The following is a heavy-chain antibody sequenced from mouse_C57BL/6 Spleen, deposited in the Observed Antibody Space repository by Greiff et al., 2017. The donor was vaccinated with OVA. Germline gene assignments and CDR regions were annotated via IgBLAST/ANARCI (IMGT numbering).Heavy chain of an antibody. CDR3: ALYSNSRFDV. D-gene: IGHD2-5*01. V-gene: IGHV1-52*01. Sequence: VQLQQSGAELVRPGSSVKLSCKASGYTFTSYWMHWVKQRPIQGLEWIGNIDPSDSETHYNQKFKDKATLTVDKSSSTAYMQLSSLTSEDSAVYYCALYSNSRFDVWGTGTTVTVSS. CDR2: IDPSDSET. J-gene: IGHJ1*03. CDR1: GYTFTSYW.